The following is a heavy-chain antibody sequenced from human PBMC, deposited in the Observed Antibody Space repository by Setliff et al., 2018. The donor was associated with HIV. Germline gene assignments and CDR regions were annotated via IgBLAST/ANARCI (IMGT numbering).Heavy chain of an antibody. D-gene: IGHD3-22*01. Sequence: SETLSLICAVYGGSFSGYYWNWIRQTPGEGLEWIGEINVGGSTNYNPSVRSRVSISEDKSKNQFSLKLRSVTAADTAMYYCARRKYYYDGSDYSGWFDPWGQGTLVTVSS. CDR3: ARRKYYYDGSDYSGWFDP. CDR1: GGSFSGYY. V-gene: IGHV4-34*01. J-gene: IGHJ5*02. CDR2: INVGGST.